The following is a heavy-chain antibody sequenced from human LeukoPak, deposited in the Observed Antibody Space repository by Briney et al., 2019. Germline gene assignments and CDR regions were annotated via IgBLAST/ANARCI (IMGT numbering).Heavy chain of an antibody. D-gene: IGHD3-10*01. CDR3: ARAGSNTSTMVQGVITSAIDY. CDR2: INHSGST. J-gene: IGHJ4*02. CDR1: GGSFSGYY. Sequence: PSETLSLTCAVYGGSFSGYYWSWIRQPPGKGLEWIGEINHSGSTNYNPSLKSRVTISVDTSKNQFSLKLSSVTAADTAVYYCARAGSNTSTMVQGVITSAIDYWGQGTLVTVSS. V-gene: IGHV4-34*01.